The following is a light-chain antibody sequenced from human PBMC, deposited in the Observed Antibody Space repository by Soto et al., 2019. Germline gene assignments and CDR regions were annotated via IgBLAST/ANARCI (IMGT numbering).Light chain of an antibody. J-gene: IGKJ4*01. CDR1: QSVTNS. Sequence: ITLTQSPGTLSLSPGERVTLSCRASQSVTNSLAWFQQKPGQAPRLLIYDASKRPSGVPARFSGSGSGTDFTLTISSLEPEDFAVYYCHQRGAWPLTFGGGTTVEI. CDR3: HQRGAWPLT. CDR2: DAS. V-gene: IGKV3-11*01.